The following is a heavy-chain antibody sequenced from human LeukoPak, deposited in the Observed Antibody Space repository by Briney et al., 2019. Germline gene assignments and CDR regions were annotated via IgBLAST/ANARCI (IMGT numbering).Heavy chain of an antibody. CDR2: MSASADIT. CDR1: GFTFSSYA. Sequence: GGSLRLSRSASGFTFSSYAMGWVRQAPVRGLEGVASMSASADITPSADSLKSRFTTSRDNPTNTLYLQINSLRDENTPLYYCGKYLQPSGYPYALDTWGQGTMVTVSS. D-gene: IGHD5-12*01. V-gene: IGHV3-23*01. CDR3: GKYLQPSGYPYALDT. J-gene: IGHJ3*02.